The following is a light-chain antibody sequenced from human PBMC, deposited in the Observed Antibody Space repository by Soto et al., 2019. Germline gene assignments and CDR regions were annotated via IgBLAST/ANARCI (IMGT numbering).Light chain of an antibody. Sequence: EIVLTQSPGTLSLSPGERATFSCRASQSVSSNYLAWYQQKPGQAPRLLIYDASSRVTGIPDRFSGGGSGTDFTLTISRLEPEDFAVYYCQQFSSYPLTFGGGTNVDIK. CDR1: QSVSSNY. V-gene: IGKV3-20*01. CDR3: QQFSSYPLT. CDR2: DAS. J-gene: IGKJ4*01.